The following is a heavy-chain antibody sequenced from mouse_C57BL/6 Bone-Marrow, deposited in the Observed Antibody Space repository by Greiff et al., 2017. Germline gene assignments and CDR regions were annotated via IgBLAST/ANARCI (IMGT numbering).Heavy chain of an antibody. CDR1: GYTFTSYW. Sequence: VQLQQSGAELVKPGASVTLSCKASGYTFTSYWMHWVKQRPGQGLEWIGMIHPSSGSTNYNEKFKSKATLTVDKSSSTAYMQLSSLTSEDSAVYSCVLGRYYFDYWGQGTTLTVSS. V-gene: IGHV1-64*01. J-gene: IGHJ2*01. D-gene: IGHD4-1*01. CDR2: IHPSSGST. CDR3: VLGRYYFDY.